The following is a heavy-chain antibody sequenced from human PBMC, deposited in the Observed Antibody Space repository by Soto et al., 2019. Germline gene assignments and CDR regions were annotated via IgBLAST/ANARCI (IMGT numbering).Heavy chain of an antibody. J-gene: IGHJ5*02. D-gene: IGHD1-26*01. CDR1: GGSITSSSYY. CDR3: ATQEVGGSYVYTFDP. V-gene: IGHV4-39*01. CDR2: IYYSGST. Sequence: SETLSLTCTVSGGSITSSSYYRGWLRQPPGKGLEWIGSIYYSGSTYYNPSLKSRVTISVDSSKNQFSLKLSSATAADTAVYYCATQEVGGSYVYTFDPWGQGTLVTVS.